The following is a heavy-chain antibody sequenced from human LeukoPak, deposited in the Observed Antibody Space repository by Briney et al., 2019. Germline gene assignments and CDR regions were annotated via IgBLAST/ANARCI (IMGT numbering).Heavy chain of an antibody. V-gene: IGHV3-7*01. CDR1: GFTFNGHW. CDR3: ARHIPRGNSFFDC. CDR2: INEDGSGK. Sequence: GGSLGLSCAASGFTFNGHWMTWVRQAPGKGLEWVANINEDGSGKYYVDSVKGRFTISRDNAKSSLYLQMSSLRAADTAIYYCARHIPRGNSFFDCWGQGTPVTVSS. J-gene: IGHJ4*02. D-gene: IGHD5-18*01.